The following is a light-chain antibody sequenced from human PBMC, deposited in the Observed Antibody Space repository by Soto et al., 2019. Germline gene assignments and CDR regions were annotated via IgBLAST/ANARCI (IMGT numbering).Light chain of an antibody. CDR2: EVN. V-gene: IGLV2-8*01. CDR3: SSYAGSSNV. CDR1: GSDVGGYNY. J-gene: IGLJ1*01. Sequence: QSALTQPPSASGSPGQSVAISCTGTGSDVGGYNYVSWYQQHPGKAPTLMIYEVNKRPSGVPDRFSGSKSGNTASLTVSGLQAEAEADYYCSSYAGSSNVFGTGTKATVL.